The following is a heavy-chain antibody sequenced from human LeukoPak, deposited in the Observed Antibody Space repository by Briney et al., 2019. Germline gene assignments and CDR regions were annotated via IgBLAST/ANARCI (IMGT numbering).Heavy chain of an antibody. J-gene: IGHJ4*02. CDR3: AKRGDYDFWSGYYAPFDY. CDR2: ISGSGGST. V-gene: IGHV3-23*01. D-gene: IGHD3-3*01. Sequence: GGSLRLSCAASGFTFSSYAMSWVRQAPGKGLEGVSAISGSGGSTYYADSVKGRFTNSRYNSKNTLYLQMNSLRAEDTAVYYCAKRGDYDFWSGYYAPFDYWGQGTLVTVSS. CDR1: GFTFSSYA.